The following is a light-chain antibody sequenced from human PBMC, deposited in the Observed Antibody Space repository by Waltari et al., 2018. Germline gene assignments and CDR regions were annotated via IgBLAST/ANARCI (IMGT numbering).Light chain of an antibody. J-gene: IGLJ1*01. Sequence: SYELTQPPSVSVSPGQTATIACSGDKLGNKFTSWYQQKPGQSPILVIYQDSKGPSGIPEQFSGSNSGNTASLTISGTQPMDDADYYCQAWDTIPVSYVFGGGTKVTVL. CDR1: KLGNKF. CDR3: QAWDTIPVSYV. CDR2: QDS. V-gene: IGLV3-1*01.